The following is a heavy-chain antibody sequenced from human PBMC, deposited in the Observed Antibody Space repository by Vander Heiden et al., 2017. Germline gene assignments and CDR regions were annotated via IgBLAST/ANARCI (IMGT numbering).Heavy chain of an antibody. CDR2: IRYDGSNI. V-gene: IGHV3-33*01. CDR1: GFTFNTQG. J-gene: IGHJ4*02. Sequence: QVQLVESGGGVVQPGRSLRLSCAASGFTFNTQGMHCVRQATGKGVEWVAIIRYDGSNIYYADSVKGLFTISRDNSKNTLYLQMNSLRAEDTAVYYCARDLRKGAYFDYWGQGTLVTVSS. CDR3: ARDLRKGAYFDY. D-gene: IGHD3-16*01.